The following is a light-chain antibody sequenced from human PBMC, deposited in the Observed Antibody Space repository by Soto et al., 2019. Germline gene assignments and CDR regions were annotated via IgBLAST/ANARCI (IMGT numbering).Light chain of an antibody. Sequence: EIVLTQSPGTLSWSSGERATLSFRASESISSSYLAWYQQKPGQAPRLLFYGASSRATGIPDRFSGSRSGTDLTLTISSLEPEDYAVYYCQQYGRSPPWTFGQGTKVEIK. CDR2: GAS. CDR3: QQYGRSPPWT. J-gene: IGKJ1*01. V-gene: IGKV3-20*01. CDR1: ESISSSY.